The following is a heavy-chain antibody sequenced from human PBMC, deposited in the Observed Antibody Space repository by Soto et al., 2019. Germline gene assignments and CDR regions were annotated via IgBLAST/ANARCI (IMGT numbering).Heavy chain of an antibody. CDR2: IDWDDDK. CDR3: ARTGYDYGDYYYYYMDV. D-gene: IGHD4-17*01. Sequence: PTLVTPTQTLTLTCPFSGFSLSTSGMCVSWIRQPPGKALEWLARIDWDDDKYYSTSLKTRLTISKDTSKNQVVLTMTNMDPVDTATYYCARTGYDYGDYYYYYMDVWGKGTTVTVSS. V-gene: IGHV2-70*11. CDR1: GFSLSTSGMC. J-gene: IGHJ6*03.